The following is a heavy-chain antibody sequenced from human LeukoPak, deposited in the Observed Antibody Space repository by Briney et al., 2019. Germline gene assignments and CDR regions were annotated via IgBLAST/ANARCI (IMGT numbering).Heavy chain of an antibody. D-gene: IGHD6-19*01. CDR1: GFTFSSYA. CDR3: VSPKYSSAWFFDY. V-gene: IGHV3-23*01. CDR2: ISGSGGST. Sequence: GGSLRLSCAASGFTFSSYAMSWVRQARGRGLEWVSAISGSGGSTYYGDSVKGRFTISRDNSKNTLYLQMNSLRAEDTAVYYCVSPKYSSAWFFDYWGQGTLVTVSS. J-gene: IGHJ4*02.